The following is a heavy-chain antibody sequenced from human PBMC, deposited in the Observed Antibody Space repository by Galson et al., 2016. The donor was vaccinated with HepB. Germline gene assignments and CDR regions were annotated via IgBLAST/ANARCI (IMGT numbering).Heavy chain of an antibody. D-gene: IGHD3-3*01. J-gene: IGHJ6*03. CDR1: GFTFSDYY. Sequence: LRLSCAASGFTFSDYYMSWIRQAPGKGLEWVSYISTSSSYTNYADSVKGRFTISRDNAKNSLFLQMNSLRGEDTAVYYCTRPREWHYYYMDVWGKGTTVTVSS. V-gene: IGHV3-11*06. CDR3: TRPREWHYYYMDV. CDR2: ISTSSSYT.